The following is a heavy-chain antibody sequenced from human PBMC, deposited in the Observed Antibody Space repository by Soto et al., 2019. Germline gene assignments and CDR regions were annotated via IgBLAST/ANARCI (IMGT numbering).Heavy chain of an antibody. J-gene: IGHJ5*02. D-gene: IGHD3-10*01. V-gene: IGHV4-61*01. CDR1: GGSVSSGSYY. Sequence: TLSLTCTVSGGSVSSGSYYWSWIRQPPXKGLEWIGYIYYSGSTNYNPSLKSRVTISVDTSKNQFSLKLSSVTAADTAVYYCARDVRYYYGSGSHNWFDPWGQGTLVTVFS. CDR3: ARDVRYYYGSGSHNWFDP. CDR2: IYYSGST.